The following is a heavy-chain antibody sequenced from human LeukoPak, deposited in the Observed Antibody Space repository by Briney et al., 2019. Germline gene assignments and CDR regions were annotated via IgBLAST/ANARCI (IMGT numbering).Heavy chain of an antibody. D-gene: IGHD2/OR15-2a*01. J-gene: IGHJ5*02. V-gene: IGHV3-21*01. Sequence: GGSLRLSCATSGFTFSTYSMNWVRQAPGKGLEWVSSIGTSSSSIYYADSVRGRFTISRDNARNSLYLQMNSLRAEDMAVYYCVRIPNSANFPNWFDPWGQGTLVTVSS. CDR1: GFTFSTYS. CDR3: VRIPNSANFPNWFDP. CDR2: IGTSSSSI.